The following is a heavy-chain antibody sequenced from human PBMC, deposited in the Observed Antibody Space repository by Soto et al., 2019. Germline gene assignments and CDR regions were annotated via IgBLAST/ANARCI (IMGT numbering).Heavy chain of an antibody. CDR3: AKRCDTLTGPLHGMDV. J-gene: IGHJ6*02. CDR1: GFTFSSYT. Sequence: EVQLLESGGGLVQPGGSLRLSCAASGFTFSSYTMSWVRQAPGKGLEWVSGISGSGGSTYYADSVEGRFTISRDNSKNTLYLQMNSLRAEGTAVYYCAKRCDTLTGPLHGMDVWGQGTTVTVSS. V-gene: IGHV3-23*01. CDR2: ISGSGGST. D-gene: IGHD3-9*01.